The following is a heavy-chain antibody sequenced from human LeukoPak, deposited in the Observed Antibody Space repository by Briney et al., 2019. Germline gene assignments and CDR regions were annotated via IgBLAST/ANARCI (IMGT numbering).Heavy chain of an antibody. Sequence: SETLSLTCTVSGGSISSSSYYWGWIRQPPGKGLEWIGTIYYSGRTYFNPSLKSRVTISVDTSKNQFSLKVSSVTAADTAMYYCARDARGYSFDRWFDPWGQGTLVTVSS. V-gene: IGHV4-39*07. D-gene: IGHD5-18*01. J-gene: IGHJ5*02. CDR2: IYYSGRT. CDR3: ARDARGYSFDRWFDP. CDR1: GGSISSSSYY.